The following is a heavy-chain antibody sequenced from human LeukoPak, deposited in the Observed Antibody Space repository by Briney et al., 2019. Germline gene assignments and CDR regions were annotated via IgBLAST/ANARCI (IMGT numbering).Heavy chain of an antibody. Sequence: GGSLRLSCAASGFTFNNYAMSWVRRAPGKGLEWVSGISVSGGSTYYADSVKGRFTISRDNSKNTLYLQMNSLRAEDTAVFYCARPRNYYYYDMDVWGQGTTVTVSS. J-gene: IGHJ6*02. CDR3: ARPRNYYYYDMDV. CDR1: GFTFNNYA. CDR2: ISVSGGST. V-gene: IGHV3-23*01.